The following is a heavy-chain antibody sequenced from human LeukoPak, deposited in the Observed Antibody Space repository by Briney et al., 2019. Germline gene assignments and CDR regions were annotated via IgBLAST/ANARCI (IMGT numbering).Heavy chain of an antibody. D-gene: IGHD3-10*01. CDR2: ISSSSSYI. V-gene: IGHV3-21*01. Sequence: GGSLRLSCAASGFTFSSYSMNWVRQAPGKGLEWVSSISSSSSYIYYADSVKGRFTTSRDNAKNSLYLQMNSLRAEDTAVYYCARDLGSGSYYKYYYYGMDVWGKGIMVTVSS. J-gene: IGHJ6*04. CDR3: ARDLGSGSYYKYYYYGMDV. CDR1: GFTFSSYS.